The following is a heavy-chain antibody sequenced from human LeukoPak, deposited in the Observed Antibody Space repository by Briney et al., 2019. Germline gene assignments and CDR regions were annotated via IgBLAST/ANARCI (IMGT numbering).Heavy chain of an antibody. Sequence: AGTSLRLSCAASGFTVSSNYMSWVRQAPGKGLEWVSVIYSGGSTYYADSVKGRFTISRDNSKNTLYLQMNSLRAEDTAVYYCAKGNPYYFDYWGQGTLVTVSS. V-gene: IGHV3-66*01. CDR3: AKGNPYYFDY. J-gene: IGHJ4*02. D-gene: IGHD1-14*01. CDR1: GFTVSSNY. CDR2: IYSGGST.